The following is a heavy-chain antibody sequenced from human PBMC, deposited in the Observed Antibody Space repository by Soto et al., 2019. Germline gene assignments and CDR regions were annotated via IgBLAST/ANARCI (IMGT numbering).Heavy chain of an antibody. V-gene: IGHV4-38-2*02. J-gene: IGHJ4*02. CDR3: ARELHYYGSGLLDS. CDR2: IFHSGST. Sequence: SETLSLTCTVSDYSITTGYYWGWVRQPPGKGLEWIASIFHSGSTYSNPSLKSRVTISVDTSKNQFSLKLTSVTAADTAVYFCARELHYYGSGLLDSWGQGTVVTAPQ. CDR1: DYSITTGYY. D-gene: IGHD3-10*01.